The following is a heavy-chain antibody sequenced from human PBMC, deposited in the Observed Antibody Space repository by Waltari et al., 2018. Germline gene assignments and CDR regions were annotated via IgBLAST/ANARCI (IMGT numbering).Heavy chain of an antibody. Sequence: QVQLVQSGAEVEKPGASVKVSCKVSVFTLPELPMPWVRQAPGKGLVWMGGFDPEDGEAIYAQKFQGKVTMTEDTSTDTAYLELSGLRFEDTAVYYCATATSYTTSSKDDAFDIWGQGTMVTVSS. CDR1: VFTLPELP. CDR2: FDPEDGEA. V-gene: IGHV1-24*01. CDR3: ATATSYTTSSKDDAFDI. D-gene: IGHD6-6*01. J-gene: IGHJ3*02.